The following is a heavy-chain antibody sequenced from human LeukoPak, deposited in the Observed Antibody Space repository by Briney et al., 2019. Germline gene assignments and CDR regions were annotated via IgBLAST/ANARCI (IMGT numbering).Heavy chain of an antibody. J-gene: IGHJ4*02. CDR2: IRYDGSNK. CDR1: GFTFSSYG. V-gene: IGHV3-30*02. Sequence: GGSLRLSCAASGFTFSSYGMHWVRQAPGKGLEWVAFIRYDGSNKYYADSVKGRFTISRDNSKNTLYLQMNSLRAEDTAVYYCAGYYGSGSYGGFDYWGQGTLVTVSS. CDR3: AGYYGSGSYGGFDY. D-gene: IGHD3-10*01.